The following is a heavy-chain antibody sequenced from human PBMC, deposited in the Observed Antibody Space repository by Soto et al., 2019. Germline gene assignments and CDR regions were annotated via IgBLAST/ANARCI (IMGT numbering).Heavy chain of an antibody. CDR2: IYYSGST. Sequence: SETLSLTCTVSGGSISSSSYYWGWIRQPPGKGLEWIGSIYYSGSTYYNPSLKSRVTISVDTSKNQFSLKLSSVTAADTAVYYCARLEWDDYGDYVGGRSRGLIGYYFDYWGQGTLVTVSS. CDR3: ARLEWDDYGDYVGGRSRGLIGYYFDY. CDR1: GGSISSSSYY. J-gene: IGHJ4*02. V-gene: IGHV4-39*01. D-gene: IGHD4-17*01.